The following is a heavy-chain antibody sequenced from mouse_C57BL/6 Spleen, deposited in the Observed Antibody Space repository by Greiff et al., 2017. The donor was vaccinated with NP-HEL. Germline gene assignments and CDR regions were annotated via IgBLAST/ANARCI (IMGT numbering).Heavy chain of an antibody. CDR1: GYTFTDYY. CDR2: INPNNGGT. Sequence: EVKLQQSGPELVKPGASVKISCKASGYTFTDYYMNWVKQSHGKSLEWIGDINPNNGGTSYNQKFKGKATLTVDKSSSTAYMELRSLTSEDSAVYYCARGGLGHYFDYWGQGTTLTVSS. V-gene: IGHV1-26*01. D-gene: IGHD4-1*01. J-gene: IGHJ2*01. CDR3: ARGGLGHYFDY.